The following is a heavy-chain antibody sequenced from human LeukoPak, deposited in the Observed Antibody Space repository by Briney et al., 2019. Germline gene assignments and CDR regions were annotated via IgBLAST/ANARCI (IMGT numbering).Heavy chain of an antibody. D-gene: IGHD3-10*01. CDR2: INTDGTST. V-gene: IGHV3-74*01. Sequence: GGSLRLSCAASGFAFSNYWMHWVRQAPGKGLVWVSRINTDGTSTSYADSVQGRFTISRDNAKNTLFLQMNTLRAEDTAEYYCASHYASGSSSGYWGQGTLVTVSS. CDR3: ASHYASGSSSGY. J-gene: IGHJ4*02. CDR1: GFAFSNYW.